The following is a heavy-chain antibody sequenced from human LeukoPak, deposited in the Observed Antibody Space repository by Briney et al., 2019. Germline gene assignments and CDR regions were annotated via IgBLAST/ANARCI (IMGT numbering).Heavy chain of an antibody. CDR2: IYYSGRT. J-gene: IGHJ4*02. D-gene: IGHD1-26*01. CDR1: GGSFTDYF. Sequence: SETLSLTCTVSGGSFTDYFWGWIRQPPGKGLEWIGSIYYSGRTFYNPSLKNRVSISLDTSKGQFSINLDSVNAAGTAVYFCTRDRAHGTQDYWGQGTLVTVS. CDR3: TRDRAHGTQDY. V-gene: IGHV4-39*07.